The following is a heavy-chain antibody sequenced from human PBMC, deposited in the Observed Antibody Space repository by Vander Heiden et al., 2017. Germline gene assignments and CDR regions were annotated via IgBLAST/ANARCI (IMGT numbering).Heavy chain of an antibody. CDR3: ASSLYSRSSGSYPPVEYFQH. Sequence: QVQMVESGGALVKPGGSLRLSCAASGFTFSAYYIRGIRQAPGKGLEWFSYISCTGRTIYYADSVKGRLTISRDNAKNSLFLQMDSLRAEDTAVYYCASSLYSRSSGSYPPVEYFQHWGRGTLITVSS. J-gene: IGHJ1*01. CDR1: GFTFSAYY. CDR2: ISCTGRTI. D-gene: IGHD3-22*01. V-gene: IGHV3-11*01.